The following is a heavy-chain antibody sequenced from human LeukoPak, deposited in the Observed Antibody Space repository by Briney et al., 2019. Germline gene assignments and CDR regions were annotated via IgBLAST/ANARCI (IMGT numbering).Heavy chain of an antibody. Sequence: GASVTVSCKPSGYTFTGYYMHWVRQAPGQRLEWMGWINPNSGGTNYSQKFQGRVTMTRDTSISTAYIELRRLRSDDTAVYYCARRRLVGAPYAFDIWGQGTMVTVSS. J-gene: IGHJ3*02. CDR1: GYTFTGYY. V-gene: IGHV1-2*02. D-gene: IGHD1-26*01. CDR3: ARRRLVGAPYAFDI. CDR2: INPNSGGT.